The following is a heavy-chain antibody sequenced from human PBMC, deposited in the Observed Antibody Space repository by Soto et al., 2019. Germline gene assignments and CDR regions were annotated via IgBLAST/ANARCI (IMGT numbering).Heavy chain of an antibody. J-gene: IGHJ4*02. D-gene: IGHD4-17*01. Sequence: ASVKVSCKAPGDTFNSYAVNWVRQAPGQGLEWMGWVDPNGGGSNSAQKFQGSVTMTWDTSITTAYLDLTRLTTNDTATYFCATWVYYGDFEGFDFWGQGTLVTVSS. CDR2: VDPNGGGS. CDR3: ATWVYYGDFEGFDF. V-gene: IGHV1-2*04. CDR1: GDTFNSYA.